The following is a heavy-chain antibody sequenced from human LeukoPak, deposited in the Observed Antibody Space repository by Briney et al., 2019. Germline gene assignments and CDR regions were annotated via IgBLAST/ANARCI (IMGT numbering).Heavy chain of an antibody. V-gene: IGHV4-31*03. CDR1: GGSISSSSYY. CDR3: ARALDPLAGDYVQTRWFDP. Sequence: PSETLSLTCTVSGGSISSSSYYWGWIRQPPGKGLEWIGYIYYSASTYYNPSLKSRVTISVDTSKNQFSLKLSSVTAADTAVYYCARALDPLAGDYVQTRWFDPWGQGTLVTVSS. J-gene: IGHJ5*02. CDR2: IYYSAST. D-gene: IGHD4-17*01.